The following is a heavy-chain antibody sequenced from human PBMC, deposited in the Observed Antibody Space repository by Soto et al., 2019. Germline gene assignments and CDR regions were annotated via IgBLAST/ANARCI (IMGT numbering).Heavy chain of an antibody. CDR3: ARGGGNYYYGMDV. D-gene: IGHD2-15*01. CDR1: EYTFTGYY. CDR2: INPSSGDT. Sequence: QVQLVQSGAEVKKPGASVKVSCKAFEYTFTGYYIHWVRQAPGQGLEWMGWINPSSGDTNYAQKFQGWVTMTRDTSISTAYMELSRLKSDDMATYYCARGGGNYYYGMDVWGQGTTVTVSS. J-gene: IGHJ6*02. V-gene: IGHV1-2*04.